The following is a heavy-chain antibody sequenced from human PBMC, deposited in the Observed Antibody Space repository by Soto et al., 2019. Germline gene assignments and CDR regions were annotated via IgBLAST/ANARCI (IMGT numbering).Heavy chain of an antibody. CDR1: GGSFSGYY. V-gene: IGHV4-34*01. D-gene: IGHD2-2*01. J-gene: IGHJ6*03. CDR2: INHSGST. Sequence: PSETLSLTCAVYGGSFSGYYWSWIRQPPGKGLEWIGEINHSGSTNYNPSLKSRVTISVDTSKNQFSLKLSSVTAADTAVYYCARGPQRYCSSTSCSKPYYYYMEVWGKGTTVTVSS. CDR3: ARGPQRYCSSTSCSKPYYYYMEV.